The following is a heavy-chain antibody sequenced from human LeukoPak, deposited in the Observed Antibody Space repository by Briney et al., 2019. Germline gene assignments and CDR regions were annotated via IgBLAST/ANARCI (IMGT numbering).Heavy chain of an antibody. Sequence: SETLSLTCTVSGGSISSYYWSWIRQPPGKGLEWIGYIYYSGSTNYNPSLKSRVTISVDTSKNQFSLKLSSVTAADTAVYYRARVHSGSYYADYYYYMDVWGKGTTVTVSS. V-gene: IGHV4-59*01. CDR3: ARVHSGSYYADYYYYMDV. D-gene: IGHD1-26*01. J-gene: IGHJ6*03. CDR1: GGSISSYY. CDR2: IYYSGST.